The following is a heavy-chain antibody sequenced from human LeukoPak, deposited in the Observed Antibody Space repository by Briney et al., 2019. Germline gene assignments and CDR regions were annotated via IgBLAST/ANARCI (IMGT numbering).Heavy chain of an antibody. CDR2: ISSSSSYT. D-gene: IGHD5-12*01. V-gene: IGHV3-11*03. J-gene: IGHJ4*02. CDR1: GFSFSGYY. CDR3: ECGVYTGYDRDDY. Sequence: GGSLRLTCTASGFSFSGYYRSWIRQAPGKGLEWVSYISSSSSYTNYADSVKGRFTISRDNAKNSLYLQMNSLRAEDTAVYYCECGVYTGYDRDDYWGQGTLVTVSS.